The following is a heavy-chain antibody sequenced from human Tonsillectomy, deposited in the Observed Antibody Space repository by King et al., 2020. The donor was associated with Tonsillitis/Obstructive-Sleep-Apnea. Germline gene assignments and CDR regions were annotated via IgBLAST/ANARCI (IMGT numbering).Heavy chain of an antibody. V-gene: IGHV5-51*01. J-gene: IGHJ6*02. D-gene: IGHD6-19*01. CDR2: IYPGDSDS. CDR3: ARHGRAVAGTFYYYFGMDV. Sequence: QLVQSGAEVKKPGESLKISCKGSGYTFTNYWIGWVRQMPGKGLEWMGTIYPGDSDSRYSPSFQGQVTISADKSNSTAYLQWSSLKASDTAMYYCARHGRAVAGTFYYYFGMDVWGQGTTVTVSS. CDR1: GYTFTNYW.